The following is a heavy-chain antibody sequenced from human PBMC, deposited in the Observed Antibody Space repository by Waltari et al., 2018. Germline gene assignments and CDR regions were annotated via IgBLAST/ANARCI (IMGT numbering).Heavy chain of an antibody. V-gene: IGHV4-59*01. CDR3: ARGGAPYYYDSSGQAHWYFDL. CDR1: GGSISSYY. CDR2: IYYSGST. Sequence: QVQLQESGPGLVKPSETLSLTCTVSGGSISSYYWSWIRQPPGKGLEWIGYIYYSGSTKYCPSLKSRVTISVDTSKNQFSLKLGSVTAADTAVYYCARGGAPYYYDSSGQAHWYFDLWGRGTLVTVSS. J-gene: IGHJ2*01. D-gene: IGHD3-22*01.